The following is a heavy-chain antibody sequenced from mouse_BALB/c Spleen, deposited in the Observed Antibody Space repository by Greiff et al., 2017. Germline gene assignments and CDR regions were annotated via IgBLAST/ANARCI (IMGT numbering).Heavy chain of an antibody. CDR1: GFTFSSYA. V-gene: IGHV5-6-5*01. CDR3: ASKPITTATIGY. Sequence: EVQLQQSGGGLVKPGGSLKLSCAASGFTFSSYAMSWVGQTPEKRLEWVASISSGGSTYYPDSVKVRFTISRDNARNILYLQMSSLRSEDTAMYYCASKPITTATIGYWGQGTTLTVSS. CDR2: ISSGGST. J-gene: IGHJ2*01. D-gene: IGHD1-2*01.